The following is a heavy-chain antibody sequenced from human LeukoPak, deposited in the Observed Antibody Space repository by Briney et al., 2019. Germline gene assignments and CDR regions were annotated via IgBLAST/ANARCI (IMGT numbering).Heavy chain of an antibody. Sequence: GGSLRLSCAASGFSFSSYSMNWVRQAPGKGLEWVSAISGSGGSTYYADSVKGRFTISRDNPKNTLYLQMNSLRAEDAAVYYCAKVANAIPGYSSSWYDYYYYYMDVWGKGTTVTVSS. J-gene: IGHJ6*03. V-gene: IGHV3-23*01. CDR2: ISGSGGST. D-gene: IGHD6-13*01. CDR3: AKVANAIPGYSSSWYDYYYYYMDV. CDR1: GFSFSSYS.